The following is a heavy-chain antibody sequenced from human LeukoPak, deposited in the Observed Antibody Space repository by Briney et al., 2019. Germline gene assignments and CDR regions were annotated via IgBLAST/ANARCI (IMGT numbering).Heavy chain of an antibody. D-gene: IGHD1-26*01. CDR2: IKQDGSEK. Sequence: GGSLRLSCVASGFTFSSYWMSWVRQAPGKGLEWVANIKQDGSEKYYVDSVKGRFTISRDNAKNSLYLQMKSLRAEDTAVYYCARERRGSGSPVGYWGQGTLVTVSS. CDR3: ARERRGSGSPVGY. CDR1: GFTFSSYW. J-gene: IGHJ4*02. V-gene: IGHV3-7*01.